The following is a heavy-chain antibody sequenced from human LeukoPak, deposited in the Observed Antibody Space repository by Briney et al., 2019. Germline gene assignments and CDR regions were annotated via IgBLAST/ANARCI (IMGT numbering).Heavy chain of an antibody. J-gene: IGHJ4*02. CDR2: IIPLLGVA. CDR1: GGTFTSYT. Sequence: ASVKVSCKASGGTFTSYTFSWVRQAPGHGLEWMGRIIPLLGVANYAQKFQGRVTIIAEKSTSTVYMQLTSLRSEDTAIYYCARDDADSAYAAGDCWGQGTLVTVSS. CDR3: ARDDADSAYAAGDC. V-gene: IGHV1-69*04. D-gene: IGHD5-12*01.